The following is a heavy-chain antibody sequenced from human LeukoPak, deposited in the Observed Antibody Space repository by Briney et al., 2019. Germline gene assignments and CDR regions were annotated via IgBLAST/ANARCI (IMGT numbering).Heavy chain of an antibody. CDR3: ARGPHIVVVTAIHY. D-gene: IGHD2-21*02. V-gene: IGHV3-7*04. CDR1: GFTFSSYW. J-gene: IGHJ4*02. CDR2: IKQDGSEK. Sequence: PGGSLRLSCAASGFTFSSYWTSWVRQAPGKGLEWVANIKQDGSEKYYVDSVKGRFTISRDNAKNSLYLQMNSLRAEDTAVYYCARGPHIVVVTAIHYWGQGTLVTVSS.